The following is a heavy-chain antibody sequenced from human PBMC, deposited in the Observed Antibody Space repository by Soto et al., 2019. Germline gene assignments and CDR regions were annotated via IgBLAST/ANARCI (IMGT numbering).Heavy chain of an antibody. CDR1: GGSISSYY. D-gene: IGHD3-10*01. Sequence: SETLSLTCTVSGGSISSYYWSWIRQPPGKGLEWIGYIYYSGSTNYNPSLKSRVTISVDTSKNQFSLKLSSVTAADTAVYYCARDHASYYGSEPFSNYGMDVWGQGTTVTVSS. CDR3: ARDHASYYGSEPFSNYGMDV. V-gene: IGHV4-59*01. CDR2: IYYSGST. J-gene: IGHJ6*02.